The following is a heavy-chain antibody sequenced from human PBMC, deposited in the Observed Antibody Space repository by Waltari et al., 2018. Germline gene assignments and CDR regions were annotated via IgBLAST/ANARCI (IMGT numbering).Heavy chain of an antibody. D-gene: IGHD3-3*01. Sequence: QVQLVESGGGVVQPGRSLRRSGAASGFTFSNYGMHWVRQAPGKGLEWVAVIWYDGSSEYYADSVKGRFTISRDNSKNRLYLQMNSLRAEDTAVYYCARDFHRGVVINDAFDIWGQGTMVTVSS. J-gene: IGHJ3*02. CDR3: ARDFHRGVVINDAFDI. V-gene: IGHV3-33*01. CDR2: IWYDGSSE. CDR1: GFTFSNYG.